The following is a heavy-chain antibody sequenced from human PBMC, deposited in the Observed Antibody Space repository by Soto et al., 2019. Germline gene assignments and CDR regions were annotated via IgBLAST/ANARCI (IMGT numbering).Heavy chain of an antibody. CDR2: IYYSGST. J-gene: IGHJ3*02. CDR3: ARRYGYAFDI. V-gene: IGHV4-59*01. CDR1: GGSISSYY. Sequence: QVQLQESGPGLVKPSETLSLTCTVSGGSISSYYWSWIRQPPGKGLEWIGYIYYSGSTNYKPSLKSRVPISVDTSKNEFSLKLSSVTAADTAVYYCARRYGYAFDIWGQGTIVTVSS. D-gene: IGHD4-17*01.